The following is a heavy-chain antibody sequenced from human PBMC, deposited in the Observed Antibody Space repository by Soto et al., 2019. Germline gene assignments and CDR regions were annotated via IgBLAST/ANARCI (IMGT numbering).Heavy chain of an antibody. J-gene: IGHJ4*02. CDR1: GGSISSYY. Sequence: PSETLSLTCTVSGGSISSYYWSWIRQPPGKGLEWIGYIYYSGSTNYNPSLKSRVTISVDTSKNQFSLKLSSVTAADTAVYYCARSTDRDPLGPSDYWGQGTLVTVSS. CDR2: IYYSGST. CDR3: ARSTDRDPLGPSDY. V-gene: IGHV4-59*01. D-gene: IGHD3-22*01.